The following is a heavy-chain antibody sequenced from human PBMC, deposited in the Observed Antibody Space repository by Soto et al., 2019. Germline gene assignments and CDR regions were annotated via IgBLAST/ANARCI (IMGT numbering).Heavy chain of an antibody. CDR1: GASISYGGFS. V-gene: IGHV4-30-2*06. Sequence: SETLSLTCTVSGASISYGGFSWSWIRQSPGKGLEWIGYISHLESTYFHPSFKSRLTMSIDRTRNQFSLKLSSVTAADMAVYYCARGGGYDSFDYWGQGXLVTVSS. J-gene: IGHJ4*02. D-gene: IGHD5-12*01. CDR3: ARGGGYDSFDY. CDR2: ISHLEST.